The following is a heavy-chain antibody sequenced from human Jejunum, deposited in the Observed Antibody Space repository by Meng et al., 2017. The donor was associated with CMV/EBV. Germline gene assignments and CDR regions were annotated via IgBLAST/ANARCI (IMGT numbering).Heavy chain of an antibody. CDR1: GGSLSSNSYY. Sequence: SGGSLSSNSYYWGWIRQPPGKGLEWIGNIYYSRNTYYNPSLKSRVTTSVDMSKNQFSLKLSSVTAADTAVYYCARTRLMRSYCDYWGQGTLVTVSS. CDR3: ARTRLMRSYCDY. J-gene: IGHJ4*02. CDR2: IYYSRNT. D-gene: IGHD1-26*01. V-gene: IGHV4-39*07.